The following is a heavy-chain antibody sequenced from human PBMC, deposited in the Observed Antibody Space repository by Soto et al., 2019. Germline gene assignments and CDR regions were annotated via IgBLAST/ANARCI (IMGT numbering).Heavy chain of an antibody. J-gene: IGHJ4*02. Sequence: TSETLSLTCTVSGGSVSSGSYYWSWIRQPPGKGLEWIGYVYYSGSTNYNPSLKSRVTISLDTSKNQYSLRLSSVTTADTALYYCATGRVLYGSEYWGQGTLVTVSS. D-gene: IGHD3-10*01. CDR3: ATGRVLYGSEY. V-gene: IGHV4-61*01. CDR1: GGSVSSGSYY. CDR2: VYYSGST.